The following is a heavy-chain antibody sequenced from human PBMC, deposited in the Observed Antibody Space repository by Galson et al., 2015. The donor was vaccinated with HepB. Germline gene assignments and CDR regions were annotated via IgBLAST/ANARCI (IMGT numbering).Heavy chain of an antibody. J-gene: IGHJ3*02. D-gene: IGHD3-22*01. CDR1: GFTFDDYG. Sequence: SLRLSCAASGFTFDDYGMSWVRQAPGKGLEWVSGINWNGGSTGYADSVKGRFTISRDNAKNSLYLQMNSLRAEDTALYYCAREGVVVIPSYAFDIWGQGTMVTVSS. V-gene: IGHV3-20*04. CDR2: INWNGGST. CDR3: AREGVVVIPSYAFDI.